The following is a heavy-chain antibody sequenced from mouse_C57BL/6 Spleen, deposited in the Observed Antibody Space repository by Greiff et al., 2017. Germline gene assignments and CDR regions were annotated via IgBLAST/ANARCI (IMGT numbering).Heavy chain of an antibody. Sequence: VQLQQPGAELVKPGASVTLSCKASGYTFTSYWMQWVKQRPGQGLEWIGEIDPSDSYTNYNQKFKGKATLTVDTSSSTAYMQLSSLTSEDSAVYYCARRGFDYWGQGTTLTVSS. CDR2: IDPSDSYT. CDR3: ARRGFDY. CDR1: GYTFTSYW. J-gene: IGHJ2*01. V-gene: IGHV1-50*01.